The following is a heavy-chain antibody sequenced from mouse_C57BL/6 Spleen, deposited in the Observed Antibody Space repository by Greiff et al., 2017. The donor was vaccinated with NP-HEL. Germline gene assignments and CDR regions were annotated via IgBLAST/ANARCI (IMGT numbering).Heavy chain of an antibody. CDR1: GYTFTDYY. CDR3: ARTGHSNSWFAY. D-gene: IGHD2-5*01. J-gene: IGHJ3*01. Sequence: QVQLQQSGAELVRPGASVKLSCKASGYTFTDYYINWVKQRPGQGLEWIARIYPGSGNTYYNEKFKGKATLTAEKSSSTAYMQLSSLTSEDSAVYFCARTGHSNSWFAYWGKVTLVTVST. V-gene: IGHV1-76*01. CDR2: IYPGSGNT.